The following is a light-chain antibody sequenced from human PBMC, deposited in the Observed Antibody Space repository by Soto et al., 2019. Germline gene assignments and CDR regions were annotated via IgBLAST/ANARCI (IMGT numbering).Light chain of an antibody. Sequence: EIVLTQSPGTLSLTRGERATLSCRASQSVSSSYLAWYQQKPGQAPRLLIYGASSRATGIPDRFSGSGSGTDFTLTISRLEPEDFAVYYCQQYGSSLFTFGGGTKVEIK. J-gene: IGKJ4*01. CDR1: QSVSSSY. CDR3: QQYGSSLFT. CDR2: GAS. V-gene: IGKV3-20*01.